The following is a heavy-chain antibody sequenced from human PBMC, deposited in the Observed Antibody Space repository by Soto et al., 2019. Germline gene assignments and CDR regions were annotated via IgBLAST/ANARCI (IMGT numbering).Heavy chain of an antibody. CDR1: GYTFSNYG. CDR2: ISGYNGNT. Sequence: QVQLVQSGAEVKKPGASVTVSCKTSGYTFSNYGINWVRQAPGQGLEWTGWISGYNGNTNYAQTVQGRVTMTTATSTGTVYMELRSLKSDDTAIYYGSRFIMVCGWFDPNYYHGMDVWGQGTKVTVSS. J-gene: IGHJ6*02. V-gene: IGHV1-18*01. D-gene: IGHD6-19*01. CDR3: SRFIMVCGWFDPNYYHGMDV.